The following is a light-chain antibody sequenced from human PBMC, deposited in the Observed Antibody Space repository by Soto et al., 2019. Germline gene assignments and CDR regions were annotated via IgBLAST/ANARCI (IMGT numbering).Light chain of an antibody. CDR3: QQYNNWPPT. CDR1: QSVSGN. CDR2: GAS. Sequence: EIVMTQSPATLSVSPGERATLSCRASQSVSGNLAWYQQKPGQAPRLLIYGASTRATGIPDRFSGSGSGTECTITISSLQSEDFAVYYCQQYNNWPPTFGQGTKVEIK. V-gene: IGKV3D-15*01. J-gene: IGKJ1*01.